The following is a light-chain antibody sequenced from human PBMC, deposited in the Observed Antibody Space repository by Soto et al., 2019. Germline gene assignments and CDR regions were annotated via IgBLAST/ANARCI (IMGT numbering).Light chain of an antibody. V-gene: IGKV3-15*01. J-gene: IGKJ1*01. CDR1: QSVSTK. CDR3: QQHDQWLT. CDR2: GAS. Sequence: EMVMTQSPATLSVSLGERATLSCRASQSVSTKLAWDQQKPGQAPRLLIYGASTRATGIPARFSGSGCGTEFYLSVSSLQSEDFAVYYGQQHDQWLTFGQGTQVEIE.